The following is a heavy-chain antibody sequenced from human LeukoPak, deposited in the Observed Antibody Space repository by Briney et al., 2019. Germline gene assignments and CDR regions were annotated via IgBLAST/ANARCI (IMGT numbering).Heavy chain of an antibody. CDR2: IFSDGTT. D-gene: IGHD6-19*01. J-gene: IGHJ4*02. Sequence: SETLSLTCTVSGVSVSTYYWSWIRQSPGRGLEWIGYIFSDGTTNYNPSLKSRVTISIDTSKNQFSLKLSSVTAADTAVYYCAREQSSSGWELDYWGQGTLVTVSS. CDR3: AREQSSSGWELDY. V-gene: IGHV4-59*02. CDR1: GVSVSTYY.